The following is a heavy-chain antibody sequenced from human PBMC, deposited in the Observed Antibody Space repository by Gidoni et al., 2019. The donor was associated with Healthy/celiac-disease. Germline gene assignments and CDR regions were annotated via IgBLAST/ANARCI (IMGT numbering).Heavy chain of an antibody. CDR2: ISGSGGST. D-gene: IGHD4-17*01. CDR3: AKDLATVTTEGY. V-gene: IGHV3-23*01. CDR1: GFTFSSYA. Sequence: EVQLLESGGGLVQPGGSVRLSWAASGFTFSSYAMSWVRQAPGKGLEWVSAISGSGGSTYYADSVKGRFTISRDNSKNTLYLQMNSLRAEDTAVYYCAKDLATVTTEGYWGQGTLVTVSS. J-gene: IGHJ4*02.